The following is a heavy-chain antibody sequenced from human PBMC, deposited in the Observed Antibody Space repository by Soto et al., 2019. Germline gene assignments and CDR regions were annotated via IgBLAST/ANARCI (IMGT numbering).Heavy chain of an antibody. J-gene: IGHJ4*02. V-gene: IGHV2-5*02. CDR1: GFSLTTDGVG. CDR2: IYWDDDE. CDR3: ADAGKLISEDAQVGDFDY. Sequence: QITLKESGPTLVRPTQTLTLTCSFSGFSLTTDGVGVGWLRHPPGAALEWLALIYWDDDERSSPSLKTRLTITTAPTNNQVVPIKTTKNHVDTATSYGADAGKLISEDAQVGDFDYCCQGTLGTVSS. D-gene: IGHD3-16*01.